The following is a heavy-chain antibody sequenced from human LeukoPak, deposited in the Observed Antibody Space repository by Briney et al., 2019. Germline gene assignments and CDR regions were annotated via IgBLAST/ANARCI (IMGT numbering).Heavy chain of an antibody. J-gene: IGHJ6*03. CDR2: IKEDGSET. V-gene: IGHV3-7*01. CDR3: ARSFYGHDPYYCYMDV. D-gene: IGHD2-2*01. CDR1: EFTLRNYW. Sequence: GGSLRLSCAASEFTLRNYWMSWVRQAPGKGLEWVATIKEDGSETYYVDSVKGRFTISRENAKNSLYLQMNSLRAEDTAVYYCARSFYGHDPYYCYMDVWGKGTTVTVSS.